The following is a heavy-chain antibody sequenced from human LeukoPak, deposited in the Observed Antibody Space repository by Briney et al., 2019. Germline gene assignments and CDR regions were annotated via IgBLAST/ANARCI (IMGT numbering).Heavy chain of an antibody. CDR1: GGSISSNNYY. D-gene: IGHD3-16*02. CDR3: ARYRYSPHFPFDY. CDR2: IYYSGST. Sequence: SETLSLTCTVSGGSISSNNYYWGWIRQPPGKGLEWIGSIYYSGSTYYNPSLKSRVTILVDTSKNQFSLKLSSVTAADTAVYYCARYRYSPHFPFDYWGQGTLVTVSS. J-gene: IGHJ4*02. V-gene: IGHV4-39*07.